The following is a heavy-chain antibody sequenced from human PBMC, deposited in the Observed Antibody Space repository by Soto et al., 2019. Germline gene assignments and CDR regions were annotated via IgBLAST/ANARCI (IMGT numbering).Heavy chain of an antibody. J-gene: IGHJ4*02. CDR2: ISSDHNYI. V-gene: IGHV3-21*02. D-gene: IGHD2-15*01. Sequence: DVQLVESGGGLVKPGGSLRLSCVASGFTFTSYSMLWVRQPPGKGLEWVSSISSDHNYIYYANSVKGRFTISRDNGKNALYLQMISLRAEDTAVYYCARGRTCTGATCYGGGDYWGQGALVTVSS. CDR3: ARGRTCTGATCYGGGDY. CDR1: GFTFTSYS.